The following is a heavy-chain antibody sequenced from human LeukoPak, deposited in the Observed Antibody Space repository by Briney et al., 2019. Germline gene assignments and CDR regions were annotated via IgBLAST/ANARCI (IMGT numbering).Heavy chain of an antibody. D-gene: IGHD3-22*01. Sequence: GASVKVSCKASGYTFTGYYMHWVRQAPGQGLEWMGRINPNSGGTNYAQKFQGRVTMTKDTSISTAYMELSRLRSDDAAVYYCARDAPHKYYYDSSGKGEAFDIWGQGTMVTVSS. V-gene: IGHV1-2*06. CDR3: ARDAPHKYYYDSSGKGEAFDI. CDR1: GYTFTGYY. CDR2: INPNSGGT. J-gene: IGHJ3*02.